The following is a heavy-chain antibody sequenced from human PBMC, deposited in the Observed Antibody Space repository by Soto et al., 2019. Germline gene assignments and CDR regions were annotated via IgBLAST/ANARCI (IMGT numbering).Heavy chain of an antibody. D-gene: IGHD2-2*02. Sequence: QVPLVQSGAEVKKPGASVKVSCKASGYTFTSYGISWVRQAPGQGLEWMGWISAYNGNTNYAQKLQGRVTMTTDTSTSTAYMELRSLRSDDTAVYYCAVPAAIRGYYYYGMDVWGQGTTVTVSS. CDR1: GYTFTSYG. CDR3: AVPAAIRGYYYYGMDV. CDR2: ISAYNGNT. J-gene: IGHJ6*02. V-gene: IGHV1-18*01.